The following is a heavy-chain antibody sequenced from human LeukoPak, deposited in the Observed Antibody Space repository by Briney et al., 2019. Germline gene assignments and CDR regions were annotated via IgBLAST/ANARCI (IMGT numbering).Heavy chain of an antibody. J-gene: IGHJ6*02. CDR3: AKDQGYSYGKNYYYYYGMDV. CDR1: GFTFDDYT. V-gene: IGHV3-43*01. Sequence: GGSLRLSCAASGFTFDDYTMHWVRQAPGKGLEWVSLISWDGGSTYYADPVKGRFTISRDNSKNSLYLQMNSLRTEDTALYYCAKDQGYSYGKNYYYYYGMDVWAKGPRSPSP. CDR2: ISWDGGST. D-gene: IGHD5-18*01.